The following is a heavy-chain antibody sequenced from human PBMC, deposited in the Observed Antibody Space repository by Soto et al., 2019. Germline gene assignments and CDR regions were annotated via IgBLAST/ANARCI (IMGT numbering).Heavy chain of an antibody. CDR2: ISSTGRYT. Sequence: GGSLRLSCAASGFTFSDYYMSWIRQAPGKGLEWVSYISSTGRYTNYADSVRGRFTISRDNAKDSLYLQMHGLTAEDTALYYCARDSTGWRAVYDSWGQGILVTVSS. D-gene: IGHD6-19*01. CDR1: GFTFSDYY. V-gene: IGHV3-11*05. J-gene: IGHJ4*02. CDR3: ARDSTGWRAVYDS.